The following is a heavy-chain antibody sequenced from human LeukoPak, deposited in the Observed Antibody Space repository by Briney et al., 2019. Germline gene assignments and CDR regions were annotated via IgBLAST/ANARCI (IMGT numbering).Heavy chain of an antibody. CDR3: ARGSLRLDS. D-gene: IGHD5/OR15-5a*01. V-gene: IGHV3-74*01. J-gene: IGHJ5*01. CDR2: INIDGSGT. CDR1: QFTFSSYW. Sequence: GGSLRLSCAASQFTFSSYWMHWVRQAPGKGLVWVSRINIDGSGTLYADSVKGRFTISRDNAKNTLYLEMNSLRAEDTAVYYCARGSLRLDSWGQGTLVTVSS.